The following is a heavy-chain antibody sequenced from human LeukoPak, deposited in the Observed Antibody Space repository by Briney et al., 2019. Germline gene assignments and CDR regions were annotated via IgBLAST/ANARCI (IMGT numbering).Heavy chain of an antibody. CDR2: IIPIFGTA. V-gene: IGHV1-69*13. CDR1: GGTFSSYA. CDR3: ARDPSMIRGENTPYFDY. J-gene: IGHJ4*02. D-gene: IGHD3-10*01. Sequence: ASVKVSCKASGGTFSSYAISWVRQAPGQGLEWMGGIIPIFGTADSAQKFQGRVTITADESTSTAYMELNSLRSEDTAVYYCARDPSMIRGENTPYFDYWGQGTLVTVSS.